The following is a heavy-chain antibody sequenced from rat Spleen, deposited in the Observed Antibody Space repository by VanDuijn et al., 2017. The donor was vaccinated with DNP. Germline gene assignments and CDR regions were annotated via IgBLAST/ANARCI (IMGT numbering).Heavy chain of an antibody. D-gene: IGHD1-9*01. CDR3: ARSGYGYNPYYYAMDA. V-gene: IGHV2-16*01. CDR2: IWSGGST. CDR1: GFSLTTYG. Sequence: QVQLKESGPGLVQPSQTLSLTCTVSGFSLTTYGVCWVRQPPGKGLEWIGAIWSGGSTDYNSALKSRLSISRDTSKSQVLLKMNSLQTEDTAMYFCARSGYGYNPYYYAMDAWGQGTSVTVSS. J-gene: IGHJ4*01.